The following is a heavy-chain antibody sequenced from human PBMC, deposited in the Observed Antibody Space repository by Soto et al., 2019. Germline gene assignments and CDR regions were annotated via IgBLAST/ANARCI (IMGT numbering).Heavy chain of an antibody. J-gene: IGHJ4*02. CDR3: AKDAKGASAPYFFDC. Sequence: EMQLLESGGGLVQPGGSLRLSCTASGFAFDDYAMSWVRQAPGKGLEWVSALSGSGATTYYTDSVKGRFTISRDNSKNTLFLQMDNLRVEDTAVYYCAKDAKGASAPYFFDCWGQGTPITVSS. CDR2: LSGSGATT. D-gene: IGHD1-26*01. CDR1: GFAFDDYA. V-gene: IGHV3-23*01.